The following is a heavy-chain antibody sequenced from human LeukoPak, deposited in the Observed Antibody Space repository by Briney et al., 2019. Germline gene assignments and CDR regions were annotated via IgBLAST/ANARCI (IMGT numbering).Heavy chain of an antibody. CDR1: GGSISSYY. CDR2: IYYSGST. D-gene: IGHD6-6*01. CDR3: ARVRGIAALDPLDYYYYYMDV. J-gene: IGHJ6*03. V-gene: IGHV4-59*01. Sequence: PSETLSLTCTVSGGSISSYYWSWIRQPPGKGLEWIGYIYYSGSTNYNPSLKSRVTISVDTSKNQFSLKLSSVTAADTAVYYCARVRGIAALDPLDYYYYYMDVWGKGTTVTVSS.